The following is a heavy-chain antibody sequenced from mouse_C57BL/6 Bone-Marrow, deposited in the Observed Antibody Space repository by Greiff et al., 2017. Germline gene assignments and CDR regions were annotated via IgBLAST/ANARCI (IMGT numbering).Heavy chain of an antibody. Sequence: QVLLLQSGAELAKPGASVKLSCKASGYTFTSYWMPWVQQRPGQGLEWIGYINPSSGYTKYNQKFKDKSTLTADKSSSTAYMQLSSLTYEDSAVXYCARWDCYGGFDYWGQGTTLTVAS. J-gene: IGHJ2*01. V-gene: IGHV1-7*01. D-gene: IGHD1-1*01. CDR3: ARWDCYGGFDY. CDR1: GYTFTSYW. CDR2: INPSSGYT.